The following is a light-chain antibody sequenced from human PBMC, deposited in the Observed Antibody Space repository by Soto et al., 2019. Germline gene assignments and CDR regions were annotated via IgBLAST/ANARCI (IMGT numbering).Light chain of an antibody. Sequence: QSVLTQPPSASGTPGQRVTISCSGSGSNIGSHDVYWYQNLPGTAPKVLIYRNDQRPSGVPDRFSASRSGTSASLAISGLRSEDEADYYCVAWDDSLSGRVFGGGTKVTVL. CDR1: GSNIGSHD. CDR2: RND. V-gene: IGLV1-47*02. CDR3: VAWDDSLSGRV. J-gene: IGLJ3*02.